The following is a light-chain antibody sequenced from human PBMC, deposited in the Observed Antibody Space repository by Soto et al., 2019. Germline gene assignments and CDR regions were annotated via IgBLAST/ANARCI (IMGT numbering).Light chain of an antibody. CDR3: QQYGGSPRT. CDR1: QSVSSN. Sequence: EIVLTQSPGTLSLSPGERAALSCRASQSVSSNLAWYQQKPGQAPRLLVYGASNMATGIPDRFSGSGSGTDFTLTITRLEPEDFALYYCQQYGGSPRTFGQGTKVDIK. J-gene: IGKJ1*01. CDR2: GAS. V-gene: IGKV3-20*01.